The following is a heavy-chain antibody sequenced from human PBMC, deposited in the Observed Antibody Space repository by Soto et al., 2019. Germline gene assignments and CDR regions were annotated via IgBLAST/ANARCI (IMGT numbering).Heavy chain of an antibody. CDR3: ARSRYDYVWGSYRNYYYYYGMDV. CDR1: GYSFTSYW. J-gene: IGHJ6*02. D-gene: IGHD3-16*02. V-gene: IGHV5-51*01. CDR2: IYPGDSDT. Sequence: PGESLKISCKGSGYSFTSYWIGWVGQMPGKGLEWMGIIYPGDSDTRYSPSFQGQVTISADKSISTAYLQWSSLKASDTAMYYCARSRYDYVWGSYRNYYYYYGMDVWGQGTTVTVSS.